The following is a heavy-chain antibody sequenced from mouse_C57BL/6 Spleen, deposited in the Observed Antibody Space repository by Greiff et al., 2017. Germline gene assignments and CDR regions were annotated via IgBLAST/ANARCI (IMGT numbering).Heavy chain of an antibody. V-gene: IGHV1-50*01. CDR1: GYTFTSYW. Sequence: QVQLKEPGAELVKPGASVKLSCKASGYTFTSYWMQWVKQRPGQGLEWIGEIDPSDSYTNYNQKFKGKATLTVDTSSSTAYMQLSSLTSEDSAVYYCARVLTGFDYWGQGTTLTVSS. D-gene: IGHD4-1*01. J-gene: IGHJ2*01. CDR3: ARVLTGFDY. CDR2: IDPSDSYT.